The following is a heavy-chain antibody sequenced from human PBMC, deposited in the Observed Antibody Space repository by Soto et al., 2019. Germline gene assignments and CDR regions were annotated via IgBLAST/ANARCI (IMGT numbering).Heavy chain of an antibody. V-gene: IGHV4-4*02. CDR2: IYHSGST. J-gene: IGHJ6*02. D-gene: IGHD3-10*02. CDR1: GGSISSSNW. Sequence: QVQLQESGPGLVKPSGTLSLTCAVSGGSISSSNWWSWIRQPPGKGLEWIGEIYHSGSTNYNPSLKSRVTISVDKSKNQFSLKLTSVTAADTAVYYCASVRGGYYYGMDVWGQGTTVTVSS. CDR3: ASVRGGYYYGMDV.